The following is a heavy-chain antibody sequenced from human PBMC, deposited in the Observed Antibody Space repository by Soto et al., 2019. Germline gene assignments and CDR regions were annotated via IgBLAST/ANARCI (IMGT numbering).Heavy chain of an antibody. CDR1: GDSISSGDYY. Sequence: QVQLQESGPGLVQPSQTLSLTCTVSGDSISSGDYYWSWVRQSPGKGLEWIGCIYYSGTTYYNPSLETRLTMSVDTSKNQFSLRLSSVTAADTAMYFCARVFKRSSSSPGPLAYWGQGPMVTVSS. CDR3: ARVFKRSSSSPGPLAY. CDR2: IYYSGTT. J-gene: IGHJ4*02. V-gene: IGHV4-30-4*01. D-gene: IGHD6-6*01.